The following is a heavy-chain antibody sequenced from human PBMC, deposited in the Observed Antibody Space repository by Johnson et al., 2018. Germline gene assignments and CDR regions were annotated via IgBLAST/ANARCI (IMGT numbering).Heavy chain of an antibody. CDR1: GFTFSSYG. V-gene: IGHV3-48*01. D-gene: IGHD3-22*01. CDR2: ISSSSSTI. CDR3: ARAFPVSSGYYYGAFDS. Sequence: EVQLVETGGGVVQPGRSLRLSCAASGFTFSSYGMHWVRQAPGKGLEWVSYISSSSSTIYYADSVKGRFTISRDNAKNSLYLQMNSLGAEDTAVYYGARAFPVSSGYYYGAFDSWGQGTMVTVSS. J-gene: IGHJ3*02.